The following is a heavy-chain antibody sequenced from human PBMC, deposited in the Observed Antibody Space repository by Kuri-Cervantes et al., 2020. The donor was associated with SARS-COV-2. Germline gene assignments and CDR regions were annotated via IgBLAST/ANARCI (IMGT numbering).Heavy chain of an antibody. D-gene: IGHD3-10*01. CDR3: GRGRLRGVPNYYYTTWRS. CDR1: GYTFTGYY. J-gene: IGHJ6*03. Sequence: ASVKVSCKASGYTFTGYYMHWVRQAPGQGLEWMGWINPNSGGTNYAQKFQGWVTMTRDTSISTVYMELSRLRSDDTAVYYCGRGRLRGVPNYYYTTWRSGAKGPRSPSP. CDR2: INPNSGGT. V-gene: IGHV1-2*04.